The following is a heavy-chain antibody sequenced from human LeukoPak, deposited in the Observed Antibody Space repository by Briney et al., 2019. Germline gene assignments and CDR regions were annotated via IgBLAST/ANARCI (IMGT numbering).Heavy chain of an antibody. D-gene: IGHD3-3*01. CDR1: GFTFSSYA. Sequence: SLLLFCAASGFTFSSYAMHWVRQPPGKGLEWGTMISYDGSTTYYTDSVKGRFTISRDNSKNTLYLQMNSLRTEDTALYYCARDHSLEYGNWFDPWGQGTLVTVSS. CDR2: ISYDGSTT. J-gene: IGHJ5*02. CDR3: ARDHSLEYGNWFDP. V-gene: IGHV3-30*04.